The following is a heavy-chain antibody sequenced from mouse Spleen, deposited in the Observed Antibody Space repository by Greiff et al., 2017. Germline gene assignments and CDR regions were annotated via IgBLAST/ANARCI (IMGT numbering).Heavy chain of an antibody. V-gene: IGHV1-18*01. J-gene: IGHJ3*01. CDR1: GYTFTDYN. Sequence: EVQLQQSGPELVKPGASVKIPCKASGYTFTDYNMDWVKQSHGKSLEWIGDINPNNGGTIYNQKFKGKATLTVDKSSSTAYMELRSLTSEDTAVYYCARNWDGNYLAWFAYWGQGTLVTVSA. CDR2: INPNNGGT. CDR3: ARNWDGNYLAWFAY. D-gene: IGHD2-1*01.